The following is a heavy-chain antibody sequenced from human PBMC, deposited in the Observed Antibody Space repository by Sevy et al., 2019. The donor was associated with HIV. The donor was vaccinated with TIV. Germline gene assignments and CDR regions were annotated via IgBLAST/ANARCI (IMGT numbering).Heavy chain of an antibody. J-gene: IGHJ4*02. V-gene: IGHV1-46*03. CDR2: VNPSDGIT. CDR3: ARDLGSGNYMFDN. D-gene: IGHD1-26*01. CDR1: GYPFTRYY. Sequence: ASVTVSCKSSGYPFTRYYMHWVRQTPGQGLEWMGLVNPSDGITSYAQKFQGRVTMTWDTSTSTVYMELSSLRYEDTAVYFCARDLGSGNYMFDNWGQGSRVTVSS.